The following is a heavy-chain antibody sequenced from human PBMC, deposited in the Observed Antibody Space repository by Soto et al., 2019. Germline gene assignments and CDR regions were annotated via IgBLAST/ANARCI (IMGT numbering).Heavy chain of an antibody. J-gene: IGHJ4*02. CDR1: GVSISNSY. V-gene: IGHV4-4*09. CDR3: AGGGGSYTTGWYNDY. D-gene: IGHD6-19*01. Sequence: QVQLQESGPGLVKPSETMSLTCTVSGVSISNSYCSWVRQPPGKKLEWIGHIRNSGTTDYNPSLRGRVTLSVDTSKNQVSLRLSSVTATDTAVYYCAGGGGSYTTGWYNDYWGQGTLVTVSS. CDR2: IRNSGTT.